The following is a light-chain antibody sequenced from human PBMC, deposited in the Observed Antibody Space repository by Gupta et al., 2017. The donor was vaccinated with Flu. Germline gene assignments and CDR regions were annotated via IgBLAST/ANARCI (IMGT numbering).Light chain of an antibody. Sequence: PVTLGQPAYISCISSQSRGYKNGIDLLYWLQQTPDHPPRRIIYEGSKSDLGVTDRFSGSGEGNDFTLKSSRGEDEAGGGYYVIRGKPPWTFGQGTRMDI. V-gene: IGKV2-30*01. CDR3: IRGKPPWT. CDR1: QSRGYKNGIDL. J-gene: IGKJ2*02. CDR2: EGS.